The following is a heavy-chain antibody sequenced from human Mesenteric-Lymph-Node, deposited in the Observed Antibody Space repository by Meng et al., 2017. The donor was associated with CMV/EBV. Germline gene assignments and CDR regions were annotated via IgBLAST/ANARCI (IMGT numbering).Heavy chain of an antibody. J-gene: IGHJ4*02. CDR1: TFIDQY. CDR2: INPSGGRT. V-gene: IGHV1-46*01. D-gene: IGHD3-3*01. CDR3: ARVIGQFSGPDFWSGYFDY. Sequence: TFIDQYIHWVRQAPGHGLEWVGMINPSGGRTSYAPKFKGRVTVTSDTSTSTVYMELSSLRSEDTAVFYCARVIGQFSGPDFWSGYFDYWGQGTLVTVSS.